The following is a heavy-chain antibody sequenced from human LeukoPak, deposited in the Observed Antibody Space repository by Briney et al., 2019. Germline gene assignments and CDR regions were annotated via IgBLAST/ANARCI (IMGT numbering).Heavy chain of an antibody. Sequence: PGGSLRLSCAASGFPFSNYWMHWVRQAPGKGLVWVSRVNSDGSTTNYADSVKGRFTISRDNAENTLYMRMNSLRPEDTALYYCARGYYSSSRFDSWGQGTLVTVSS. D-gene: IGHD6-13*01. CDR2: VNSDGSTT. CDR1: GFPFSNYW. CDR3: ARGYYSSSRFDS. J-gene: IGHJ4*02. V-gene: IGHV3-74*01.